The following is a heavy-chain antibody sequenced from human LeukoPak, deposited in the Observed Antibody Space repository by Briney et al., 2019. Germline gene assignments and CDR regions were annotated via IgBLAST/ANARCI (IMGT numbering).Heavy chain of an antibody. Sequence: SESLSLACTVSRGSISSSSYYWGWIRQPPGNGLEWIGSIYYSGSTYYNPSLKCRVTISVYTFKNQFSLKLSSLTPAYSVLYSSARHSLGSAEYFQHSSHATLVTVSS. J-gene: IGHJ1*01. CDR2: IYYSGST. V-gene: IGHV4-39*01. CDR3: ARHSLGSAEYFQH. CDR1: RGSISSSSYY.